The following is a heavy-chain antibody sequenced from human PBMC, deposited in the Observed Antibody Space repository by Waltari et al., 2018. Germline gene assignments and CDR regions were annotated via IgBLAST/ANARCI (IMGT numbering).Heavy chain of an antibody. V-gene: IGHV1-69*05. Sequence: VQLVQSWAEVKKPGSSVKVSCKASGGTFSSYAISWVRQAPGQGLEWMGGIRPNFGTARYRQKFQGSVTITTNKSTSKAYMELSSLRSEDTAVYYCAREEYSSSSGYYYGMDVWGQGTTVTVSS. CDR1: GGTFSSYA. CDR2: IRPNFGTA. CDR3: AREEYSSSSGYYYGMDV. D-gene: IGHD6-6*01. J-gene: IGHJ6*02.